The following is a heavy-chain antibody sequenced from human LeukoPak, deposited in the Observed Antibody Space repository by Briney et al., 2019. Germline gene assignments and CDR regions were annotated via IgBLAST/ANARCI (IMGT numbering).Heavy chain of an antibody. CDR1: GGSISSYY. Sequence: PSETLSLTCTVSGGSISSYYWSWIRQPPGKGLEWIGYIYYSGSTNYNPSLKSRVTISVDTSKNQLSLKLSSVTAADTAVYYCARDLGSWYYFDYWGQGTLVTVSS. CDR2: IYYSGST. V-gene: IGHV4-59*01. D-gene: IGHD6-13*01. CDR3: ARDLGSWYYFDY. J-gene: IGHJ4*02.